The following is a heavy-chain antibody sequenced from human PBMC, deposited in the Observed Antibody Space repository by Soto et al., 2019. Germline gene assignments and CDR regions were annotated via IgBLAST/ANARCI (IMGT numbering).Heavy chain of an antibody. Sequence: QVQLQESGPGLVKPSGTLSLICIVSGDSVTFGHHYWSWIRQPPGKGLEWIGHIFFTGAINYSPSLKSRGTMSVDSSKSQFSLNLTSVSAADSAIYYCARARPDSAGSSLGRRLDVWGQGTTVTVSS. D-gene: IGHD3-10*01. V-gene: IGHV4-61*01. CDR2: IFFTGAI. J-gene: IGHJ6*02. CDR3: ARARPDSAGSSLGRRLDV. CDR1: GDSVTFGHHY.